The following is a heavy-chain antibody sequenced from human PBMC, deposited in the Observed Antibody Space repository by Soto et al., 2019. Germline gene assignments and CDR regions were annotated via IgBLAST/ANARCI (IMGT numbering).Heavy chain of an antibody. D-gene: IGHD2-21*02. CDR2: IWYDGSDT. CDR3: ARDQGDG. J-gene: IGHJ4*02. Sequence: QVQLVESGGGVVQPGRSLRLSCAASGFTFSSYGMHWVRQAPGKGLEWVAVIWYDGSDTYYADSVKGRFTISRDNSKNTLYLQMYSLRAEDTAVYYCARDQGDGWGQGTLVTVSS. V-gene: IGHV3-33*01. CDR1: GFTFSSYG.